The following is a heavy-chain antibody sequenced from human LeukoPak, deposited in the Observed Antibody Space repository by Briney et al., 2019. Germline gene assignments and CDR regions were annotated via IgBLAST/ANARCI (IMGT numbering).Heavy chain of an antibody. CDR1: GGSISSSHW. CDR3: ASLYGSSWPPFDY. CDR2: IYHSGSI. V-gene: IGHV4-4*02. J-gene: IGHJ4*02. Sequence: SETLSLTCTVSGGSISSSHWWSWVRQPPGKGLEWIGEIYHSGSISYNPSLKSRVTISIDKSKNQFSLKLSSVTAADTAVYYCASLYGSSWPPFDYWGQGTLVTVSS. D-gene: IGHD6-13*01.